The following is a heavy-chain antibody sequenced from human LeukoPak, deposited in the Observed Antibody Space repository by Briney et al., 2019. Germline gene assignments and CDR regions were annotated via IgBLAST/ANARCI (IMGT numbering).Heavy chain of an antibody. J-gene: IGHJ4*02. D-gene: IGHD3-16*02. Sequence: SETLSLTCTVSGGSISSSSYYWGWIRQPPGKGLEWIGSIYYSGSTYYNPSLKSRVTISVDTSKNQFSLKLSSVTAADTAVYYCARHRSMITFGGVTVRPTSYYFDYWGQGTLVTVSS. V-gene: IGHV4-39*01. CDR1: GGSISSSSYY. CDR3: ARHRSMITFGGVTVRPTSYYFDY. CDR2: IYYSGST.